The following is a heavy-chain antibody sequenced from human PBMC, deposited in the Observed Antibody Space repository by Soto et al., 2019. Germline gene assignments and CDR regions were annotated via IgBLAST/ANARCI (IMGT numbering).Heavy chain of an antibody. CDR1: GDSISSHNFL. CDR2: VYFSGSS. J-gene: IGHJ6*02. D-gene: IGHD3-9*01. CDR3: ARLPFSYERLTGYVWGGFEV. Sequence: QLHLQESGPGLVKPSETLSLTCTVSGDSISSHNFLWAWIRQPPGNVPGLIGSVYFSGSSYFNPPLKSRVTISADTAKKDFSLKMPSVSAADPAIYDRARLPFSYERLTGYVWGGFEVWGQGTPVIVS. V-gene: IGHV4-39*02.